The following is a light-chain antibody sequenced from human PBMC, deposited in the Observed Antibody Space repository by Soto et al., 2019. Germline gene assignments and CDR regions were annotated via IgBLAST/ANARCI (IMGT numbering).Light chain of an antibody. CDR1: QTLSSSL. CDR2: GAS. CDR3: QQYGSSAWT. J-gene: IGKJ1*01. Sequence: EIVLTQSPGTLSLSPGERATLSCRASQTLSSSLLAWYQQKPGQAPRLLIYGASGRATGIPDRFSGSGSGADFTLTITRLEPEDFAVYYCQQYGSSAWTFGQGTRVEIK. V-gene: IGKV3-20*01.